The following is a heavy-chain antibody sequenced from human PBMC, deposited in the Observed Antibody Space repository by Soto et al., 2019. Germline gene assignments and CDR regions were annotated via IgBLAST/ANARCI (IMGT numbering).Heavy chain of an antibody. CDR2: IYPFYSDT. CDR1: GYSFTSYW. Sequence: PGESLKISCKGSGYSFTSYWIFWVRQMPGKGLEFMGIIYPFYSDTRYSPSFQGHVTISSYNSISTSYLQLISLKASYTAMYYFARTIEAAGTYYYYSYMDVWGKGTTVTVSS. D-gene: IGHD6-13*01. V-gene: IGHV5-51*01. CDR3: ARTIEAAGTYYYYSYMDV. J-gene: IGHJ6*03.